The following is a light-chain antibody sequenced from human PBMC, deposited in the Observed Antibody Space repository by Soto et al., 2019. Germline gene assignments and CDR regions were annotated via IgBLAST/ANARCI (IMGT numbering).Light chain of an antibody. Sequence: EVVLTQSQAILSLSPGERATLSCGASQPVRRDFLAWYQKRPGLAPRLLIYDASSRATGIPDRFSGSGSGTEFTLTNSRLEPEDIAVYYCHHYGTSPWTFGQGTKVESK. V-gene: IGKV3D-20*01. J-gene: IGKJ1*01. CDR1: QPVRRDF. CDR3: HHYGTSPWT. CDR2: DAS.